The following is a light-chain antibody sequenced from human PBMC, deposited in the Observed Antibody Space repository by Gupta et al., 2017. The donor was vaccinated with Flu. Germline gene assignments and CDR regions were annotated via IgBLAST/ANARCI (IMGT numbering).Light chain of an antibody. CDR2: QDK. CDR1: RLGDKY. CDR3: QAWDSNNGGV. J-gene: IGLJ1*01. Sequence: SYELTQPPSVSVSPGQPASISCSGDRLGDKYTCWYQHKPGQSPVLVIYQDKKRSSGISERFSGSNSGNTATLTISGTQTSDEGDYYCQAWDSNNGGVFGSGTRVTVL. V-gene: IGLV3-1*01.